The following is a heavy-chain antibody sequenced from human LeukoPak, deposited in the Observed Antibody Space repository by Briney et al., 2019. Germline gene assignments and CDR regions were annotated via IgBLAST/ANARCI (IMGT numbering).Heavy chain of an antibody. CDR2: IKEDGSER. V-gene: IGHV3-7*03. CDR1: GFTFSSYW. J-gene: IGHJ4*02. CDR3: ARGGALFIGY. Sequence: GGSLTLSCAASGFTFSSYWMTWVRQVPGKGLEWVAHIKEDGSERYHVDSVKGRFTISRDNAKDSLYLQMNSLRADDTAVYYCARGGALFIGYWGQGTLVTVSS. D-gene: IGHD3-16*02.